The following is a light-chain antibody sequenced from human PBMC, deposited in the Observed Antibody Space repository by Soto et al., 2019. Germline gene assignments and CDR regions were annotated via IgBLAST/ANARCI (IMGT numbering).Light chain of an antibody. V-gene: IGKV3-20*01. CDR3: QKYGSSPWT. J-gene: IGKJ1*01. CDR2: GAS. Sequence: EIVLTQSPGALSLSPGERATLSCWASQSVTSNNLAWYQQKPGQAPRLLIYGASSRATGIPDRFSGSGSGTDFTLTISRLEPEDSAVYYCQKYGSSPWTFGQGTKVDIK. CDR1: QSVTSNN.